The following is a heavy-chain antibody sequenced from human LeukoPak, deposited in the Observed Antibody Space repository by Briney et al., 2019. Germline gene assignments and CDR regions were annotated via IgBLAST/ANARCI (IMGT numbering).Heavy chain of an antibody. CDR1: GFTFNSYW. V-gene: IGHV3-74*01. CDR3: ARASSGWNKYYYYYYGMDV. J-gene: IGHJ6*02. CDR2: INSDGSST. D-gene: IGHD6-19*01. Sequence: PGGSLRLSCAASGFTFNSYWMHWVRQAPGKGLVWVSRINSDGSSTSYADSVKGRFTISRDNAKNTLYLQVNSLRAEDTAVYYCARASSGWNKYYYYYYGMDVWGQGTTVTVSS.